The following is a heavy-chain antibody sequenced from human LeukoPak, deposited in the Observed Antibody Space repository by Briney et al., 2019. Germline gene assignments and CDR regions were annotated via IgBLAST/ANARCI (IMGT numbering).Heavy chain of an antibody. CDR3: ARDWAVYGMDV. Sequence: ASVKVSCKASGYTFTSYYMHWVRQAPGQGLEWMGIINPSGGSTSYAQKFRGRVTMTRDTSTSTVYMELSSLRSEDTAVYYCARDWAVYGMDVWGQGTTVTVSS. CDR1: GYTFTSYY. V-gene: IGHV1-46*01. D-gene: IGHD3-16*01. J-gene: IGHJ6*02. CDR2: INPSGGST.